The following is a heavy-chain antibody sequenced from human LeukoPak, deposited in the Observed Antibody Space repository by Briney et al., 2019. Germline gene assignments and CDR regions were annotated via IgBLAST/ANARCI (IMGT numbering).Heavy chain of an antibody. Sequence: GGSLRLSCAVSGFTLTTYAMHWVRQAPGKGLEWVAMFSYDGSIRYNADSVQGRFTISRDTSQNTLDLQMDSLRPDDTAVYYCARGYRPYDDAFDIWGHGTLVTVSS. J-gene: IGHJ3*02. CDR2: FSYDGSIR. D-gene: IGHD3-16*02. V-gene: IGHV3-30*01. CDR3: ARGYRPYDDAFDI. CDR1: GFTLTTYA.